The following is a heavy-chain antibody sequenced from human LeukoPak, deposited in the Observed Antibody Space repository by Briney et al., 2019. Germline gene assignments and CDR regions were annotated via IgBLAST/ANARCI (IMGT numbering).Heavy chain of an antibody. CDR3: ARASQTGTVDY. CDR1: GFTFSIYW. V-gene: IGHV3-7*01. J-gene: IGHJ4*02. Sequence: PGGSLRLSCAASGFTFSIYWMSWVRQAPGKRLEWVANINQGGSEEYYVDSVKGRFTISRDNAENSLHLEMNSLRSEDTAVYYCARASQTGTVDYWGQGTLVSVSS. D-gene: IGHD3-9*01. CDR2: INQGGSEE.